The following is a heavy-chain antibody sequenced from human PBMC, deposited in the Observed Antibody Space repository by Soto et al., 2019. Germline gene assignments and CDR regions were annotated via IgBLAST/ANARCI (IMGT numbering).Heavy chain of an antibody. CDR2: INSDGSST. CDR3: ARSPARPPQGYYYGMDV. J-gene: IGHJ6*02. D-gene: IGHD6-6*01. V-gene: IGHV3-74*01. CDR1: GFTFSSYW. Sequence: GSLRLSCAASGFTFSSYWMHWVRQAPGKGLVWVSRINSDGSSTSYADSVKGRFTISRDNAKNTLYLQMNSLRAEDTAVYYCARSPARPPQGYYYGMDVWGQGTTVTVSS.